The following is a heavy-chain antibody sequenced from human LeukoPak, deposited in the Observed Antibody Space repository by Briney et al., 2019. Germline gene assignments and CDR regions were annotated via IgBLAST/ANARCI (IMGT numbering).Heavy chain of an antibody. CDR3: ARGDYGGDYFDY. J-gene: IGHJ4*02. Sequence: QPGRSLRLSCAASAFTFSSYGMHWVRQAPGKGLEWVAVISYGGSNKYYADSVKGRFTISRDNSKNTLYLQMNSLRAEDTAVYYCARGDYGGDYFDYWGQGTLVTVSS. CDR2: ISYGGSNK. V-gene: IGHV3-30*03. D-gene: IGHD4-23*01. CDR1: AFTFSSYG.